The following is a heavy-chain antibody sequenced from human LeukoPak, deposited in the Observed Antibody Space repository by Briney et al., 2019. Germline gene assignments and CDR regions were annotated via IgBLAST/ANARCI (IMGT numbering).Heavy chain of an antibody. CDR1: GFTFSSYS. CDR2: ISISSSYI. J-gene: IGHJ5*02. V-gene: IGHV3-21*01. CDR3: ARDLTVVRGDLWFDP. Sequence: PGGSLRLSCAASGFTFSSYSMNWVRQAPGKGLEWVSSISISSSYIYYADSVKGRFTISRDNAKNSLYLQMNSLRAEDTAVYYCARDLTVVRGDLWFDPWGQGTMVTVSS. D-gene: IGHD3-10*01.